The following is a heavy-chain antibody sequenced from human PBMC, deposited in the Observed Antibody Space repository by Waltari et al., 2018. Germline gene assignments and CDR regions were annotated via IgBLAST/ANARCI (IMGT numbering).Heavy chain of an antibody. CDR1: GFTFGSHA. CDR3: VKESGPAGTDTRGDFDY. J-gene: IGHJ4*02. CDR2: ISSHGGNT. Sequence: EVQVLASGGGLAQPGGSLRLSCAACGFTFGSHAMAWVRQAPGKGLEWVSVISSHGGNTYYADSVRGRFTVSRDNSKNTLNLKMNSLRAEDAAVYYCVKESGPAGTDTRGDFDYWGQGTLVTVSS. D-gene: IGHD3-10*01. V-gene: IGHV3-23*01.